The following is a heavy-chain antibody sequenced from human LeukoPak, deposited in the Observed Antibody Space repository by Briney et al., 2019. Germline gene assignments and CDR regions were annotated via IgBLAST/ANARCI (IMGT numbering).Heavy chain of an antibody. D-gene: IGHD1/OR15-1a*01. CDR2: INHSGST. J-gene: IGHJ4*02. CDR1: GGSFSGYY. Sequence: PSETLSLTCAVYGGSFSGYYWSWIRQPPGKGLEWIGEINHSGSTNFNPSLKSRVTISVDTSKNQFSVKLSSVTAADTAVYYCASSRGARTINYWGQGTLVTVSS. V-gene: IGHV4-34*01. CDR3: ASSRGARTINY.